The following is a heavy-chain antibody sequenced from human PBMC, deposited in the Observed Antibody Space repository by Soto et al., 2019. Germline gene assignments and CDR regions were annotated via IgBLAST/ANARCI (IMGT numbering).Heavy chain of an antibody. CDR3: AANYSYGPLFDF. Sequence: SVKVSCRASGFTFTSSSVQWVRQARGQRLEWIGWIVVGSGNTNYAQSLQERVTITRDMSTSTAYMELSSLRSEDTAVYYCAANYSYGPLFDFWGQGTLVTVSS. CDR1: GFTFTSSS. V-gene: IGHV1-58*01. J-gene: IGHJ4*02. D-gene: IGHD5-18*01. CDR2: IVVGSGNT.